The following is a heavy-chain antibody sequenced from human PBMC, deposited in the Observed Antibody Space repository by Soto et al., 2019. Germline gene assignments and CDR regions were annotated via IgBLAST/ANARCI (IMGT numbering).Heavy chain of an antibody. Sequence: EEQLLESGGGLVQPGGSLRLSCAASGFTFSAYAMTWVRQAPGGGLEWVSSLSSNGDTKYYADSVTGRFTVSRDNSRDSLYLQMDSLRAEDTAIYCCAKSVGFSGSYHFIYWGQGTLVTVSS. V-gene: IGHV3-23*01. CDR2: LSSNGDTK. D-gene: IGHD1-26*01. CDR3: AKSVGFSGSYHFIY. CDR1: GFTFSAYA. J-gene: IGHJ4*02.